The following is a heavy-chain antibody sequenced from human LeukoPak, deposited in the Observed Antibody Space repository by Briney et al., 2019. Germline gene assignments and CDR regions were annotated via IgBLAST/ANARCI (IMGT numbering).Heavy chain of an antibody. CDR3: ARHGVITFYFDY. CDR2: IYYSGST. D-gene: IGHD3-16*01. CDR1: GGSISSSSYY. V-gene: IGHV4-39*01. J-gene: IGHJ4*02. Sequence: SETLSLTCTVSGGSISSSSYYWGWIRQPPGKGLEWIGGIYYSGSTYYNPSLKSRVTISVDTSKNQFSLKLSSVTAADTAVYYCARHGVITFYFDYWGQGTLVTVSS.